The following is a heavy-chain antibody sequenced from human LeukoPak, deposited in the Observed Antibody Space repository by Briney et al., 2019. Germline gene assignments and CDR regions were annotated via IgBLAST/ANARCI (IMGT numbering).Heavy chain of an antibody. CDR3: AKDPQRYCSSTSCWDWFDP. CDR2: ISYDGSNK. CDR1: GFTFSSYG. Sequence: GRSLRLSCAASGFTFSSYGMRWVRQAPGKGLEWVAVISYDGSNKYYADSVKGRFTISRDNSKNTLYLQMNSLRAEDTAVYYCAKDPQRYCSSTSCWDWFDPWGQGTLVTVSS. J-gene: IGHJ5*02. V-gene: IGHV3-30*18. D-gene: IGHD2-2*01.